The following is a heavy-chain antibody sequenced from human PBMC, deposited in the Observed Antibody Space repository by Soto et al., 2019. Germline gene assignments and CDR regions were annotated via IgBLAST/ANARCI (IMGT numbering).Heavy chain of an antibody. J-gene: IGHJ5*02. Sequence: PSETLSLTCAVSGGSFNGYFWSWIRQPPGKGLEWIGEINHTGNTNYNPSLESRVTISVDSSKKQFSLNLRSVSAADTAVYYCASGLRGVGAVGAAAWFHPCGQGTIVTVYS. D-gene: IGHD3-10*01. V-gene: IGHV4-34*01. CDR2: INHTGNT. CDR1: GGSFNGYF. CDR3: ASGLRGVGAVGAAAWFHP.